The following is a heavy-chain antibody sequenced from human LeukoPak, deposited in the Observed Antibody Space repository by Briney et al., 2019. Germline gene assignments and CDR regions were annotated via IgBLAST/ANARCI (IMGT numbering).Heavy chain of an antibody. CDR2: ISGDGGST. CDR3: AKGIVYYDFWSGFSPPEYYFDY. J-gene: IGHJ4*02. Sequence: GGSLRLSCAASGFTFDDYVMHWVRQAPGKGLEWVSLISGDGGSTYYADSVKGRFTISRDNSKNSLYLQMNSLRNEDTALYYCAKGIVYYDFWSGFSPPEYYFDYWGQGTLVAVSS. CDR1: GFTFDDYV. V-gene: IGHV3-43*02. D-gene: IGHD3-3*01.